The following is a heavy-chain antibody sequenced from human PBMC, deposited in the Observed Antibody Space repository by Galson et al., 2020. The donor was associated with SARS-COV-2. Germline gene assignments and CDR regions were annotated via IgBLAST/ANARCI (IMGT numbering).Heavy chain of an antibody. CDR2: LQYDGGKK. CDR1: GFNFSNYG. J-gene: IGHJ6*03. Sequence: GGSLRLSCAASGFNFSNYGIHWVRQAPGKGLEWVTYLQYDGGKKHYADSVKGRFTISRDNSKNTVYLQMDSLRAEDTAVYYCAKDYYYYDSRGFYYYFYYMDVWGKGTTVTVSS. D-gene: IGHD3-22*01. V-gene: IGHV3-30*02. CDR3: AKDYYYYDSRGFYYYFYYMDV.